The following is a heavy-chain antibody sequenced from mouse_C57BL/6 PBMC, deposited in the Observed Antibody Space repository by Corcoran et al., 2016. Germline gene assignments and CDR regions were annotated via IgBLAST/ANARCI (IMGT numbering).Heavy chain of an antibody. Sequence: QVQLQQSGPALVKPGASVTLSCKASGYSFTSYYIHWVKKRPGQGLEWVGWIYPGSGNTKDNEKFKGKATIKADTSSSTAYMQLSSLTSEDSAVYYCARGHYGSSGYWGQGTTLTVSS. CDR3: ARGHYGSSGY. D-gene: IGHD1-1*01. V-gene: IGHV1-66*01. CDR2: IYPGSGNT. J-gene: IGHJ2*01. CDR1: GYSFTSYY.